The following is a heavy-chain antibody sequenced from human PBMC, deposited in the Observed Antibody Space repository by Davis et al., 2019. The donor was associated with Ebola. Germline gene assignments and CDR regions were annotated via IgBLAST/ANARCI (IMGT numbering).Heavy chain of an antibody. D-gene: IGHD3-10*01. CDR2: ISYDGSNK. CDR1: GFTFSSYG. CDR3: ARDRGTVNSYYFDY. Sequence: GESLKISCAASGFTFSSYGMHWVRQAPGKGLEWVAVISYDGSNKYYADSVKGRFTISRDNSKNTLYLQMNSLRAEDTAVYYCARDRGTVNSYYFDYWGQGTLVTVSS. J-gene: IGHJ4*02. V-gene: IGHV3-30*03.